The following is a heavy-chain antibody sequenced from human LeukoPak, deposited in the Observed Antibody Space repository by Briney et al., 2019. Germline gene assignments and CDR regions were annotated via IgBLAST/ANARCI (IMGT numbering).Heavy chain of an antibody. V-gene: IGHV3-48*01. CDR1: GFTFSSHS. CDR3: ARDQTPYCSGDRYCAIDL. CDR2: IGHAGSPA. D-gene: IGHD2-21*01. Sequence: TGGSLRLSCEASGFTFSSHSMTWVRQAPGKTLEWISYIGHAGSPAHYADSVRGRFTISRDNARNSLYLQMNSLTVEDTAVYYCARDQTPYCSGDRYCAIDLWGRGTLVTVSS. J-gene: IGHJ3*01.